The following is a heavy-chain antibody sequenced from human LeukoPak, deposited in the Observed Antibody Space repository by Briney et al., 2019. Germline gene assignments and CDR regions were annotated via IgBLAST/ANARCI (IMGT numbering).Heavy chain of an antibody. J-gene: IGHJ4*02. CDR2: GSNK. Sequence: GSNKYSADSMKGRFTISRDNSKNTLCLHLNRLRAEDTAVYYCAKGLTNLGDDWGQGTLVTVSS. CDR3: AKGLTNLGDD. V-gene: IGHV3-30*01. D-gene: IGHD3-9*01.